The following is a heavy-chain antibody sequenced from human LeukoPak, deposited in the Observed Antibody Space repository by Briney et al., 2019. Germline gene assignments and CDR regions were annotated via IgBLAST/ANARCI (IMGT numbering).Heavy chain of an antibody. Sequence: GGSLRLSCPASGFTFSSSWRSWVRQAQGKGLEWVANINQDGSTKQYGDSVKGRFTISRDNAKNSLYVQMNSLRGEDTAVYYCAEGDYMDVWGKGTTVTVSS. V-gene: IGHV3-7*01. J-gene: IGHJ6*03. CDR2: INQDGSTK. CDR1: GFTFSSSW. CDR3: AEGDYMDV.